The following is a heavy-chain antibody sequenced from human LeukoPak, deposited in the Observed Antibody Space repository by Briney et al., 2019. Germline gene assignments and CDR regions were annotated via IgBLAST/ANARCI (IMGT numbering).Heavy chain of an antibody. Sequence: GRSLRLSCAASGFTFDDYAMHWVRQAPGKGLEWVSGISWNSGSIGYADSVKGRFTISRDNAKNSLYLQMNSLRAEDTALYYCAKVRYYYDSSGYYDYWGQGTLVTVSS. CDR3: AKVRYYYDSSGYYDY. D-gene: IGHD3-22*01. V-gene: IGHV3-9*01. CDR1: GFTFDDYA. CDR2: ISWNSGSI. J-gene: IGHJ4*02.